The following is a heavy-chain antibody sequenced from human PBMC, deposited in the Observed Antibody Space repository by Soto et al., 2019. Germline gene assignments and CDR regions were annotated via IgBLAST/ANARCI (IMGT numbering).Heavy chain of an antibody. J-gene: IGHJ3*02. CDR1: GGSISSYY. CDR3: ARGGAGDYFYAFDI. CDR2: IYYSGST. Sequence: SETLSLTCTVSGGSISSYYWSWIRQPPGKGLEWIGYIYYSGSTNYNPSLKSRVTISVDTSKNQFSLKLSSVTAADTAVYYCARGGAGDYFYAFDIWGQGTMVTVSS. V-gene: IGHV4-59*08. D-gene: IGHD4-17*01.